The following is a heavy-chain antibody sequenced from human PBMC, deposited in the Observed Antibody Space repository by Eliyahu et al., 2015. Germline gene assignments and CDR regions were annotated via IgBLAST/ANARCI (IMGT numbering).Heavy chain of an antibody. CDR3: ARALGSQYSSSWYPGM. J-gene: IGHJ4*02. CDR1: GGSISSYY. V-gene: IGHV4-59*01. Sequence: QVQLQESGPGLVKPSETLSLPCTVSGGSISSYYWSWIRQPPGKGLEWIGYIYYSGSTNYNPSLKSRVTISVDTSKNQFSLKLSSVTAADTAVYYCARALGSQYSSSWYPGMWGQGTLVTVSS. D-gene: IGHD6-13*01. CDR2: IYYSGST.